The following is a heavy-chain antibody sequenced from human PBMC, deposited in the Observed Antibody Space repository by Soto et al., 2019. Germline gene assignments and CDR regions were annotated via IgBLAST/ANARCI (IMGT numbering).Heavy chain of an antibody. CDR2: ISYDGSNK. J-gene: IGHJ4*02. D-gene: IGHD6-19*01. CDR1: GFTFSSYG. CDR3: AKVLSSGWYYFDY. V-gene: IGHV3-30*18. Sequence: PGGSLRLSCAASGFTFSSYGMHWVRQAPGKGLEWVAVISYDGSNKYYADSEKGRFTISRDNSKNALYLQMNSLRAEDTAVYYCAKVLSSGWYYFDYWGQGTLVTVSS.